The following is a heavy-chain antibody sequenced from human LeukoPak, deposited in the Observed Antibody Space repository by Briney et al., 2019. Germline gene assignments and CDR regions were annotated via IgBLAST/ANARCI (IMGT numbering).Heavy chain of an antibody. J-gene: IGHJ4*02. CDR3: ARGPIVGATETLDY. Sequence: SVKVSCKASGGTFSSYAISWVRQAPGQGLEWMGGIIPIFGTANYAQKFQGRVTITADESTSTAYMELSSLRSGDTAVYYCARGPIVGATETLDYWGQGTLVTVSS. CDR2: IIPIFGTA. CDR1: GGTFSSYA. V-gene: IGHV1-69*13. D-gene: IGHD1-26*01.